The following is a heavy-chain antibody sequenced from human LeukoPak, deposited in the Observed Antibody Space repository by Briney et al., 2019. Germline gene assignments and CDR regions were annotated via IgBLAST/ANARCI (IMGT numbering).Heavy chain of an antibody. CDR2: IIPLFGSP. J-gene: IGHJ4*02. V-gene: IGHV1-69*05. Sequence: SVKVSCKASGGSFSNYAISWVRQAPGQGLEWMGGIIPLFGSPTYAQKFQGRVTITTDESTTTPYMELSSLRSDDTAVFYCARGERHIPIYYWGQGTLVTVSS. CDR1: GGSFSNYA. CDR3: ARGERHIPIYY. D-gene: IGHD2-21*01.